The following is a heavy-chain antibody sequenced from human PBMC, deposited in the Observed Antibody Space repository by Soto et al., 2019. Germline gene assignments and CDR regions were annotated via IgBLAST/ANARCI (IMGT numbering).Heavy chain of an antibody. D-gene: IGHD6-13*01. V-gene: IGHV3-23*01. Sequence: VGSLRLSCAASGFTFSSYAMSWDRQAPGKGLEWVSAISGSGGSTYYADSVKGRFTISRDNSKNTLYLQMNSLRAEDTAVYYCAKASAAGIDYWGQGTLVTVSS. CDR1: GFTFSSYA. CDR3: AKASAAGIDY. J-gene: IGHJ4*02. CDR2: ISGSGGST.